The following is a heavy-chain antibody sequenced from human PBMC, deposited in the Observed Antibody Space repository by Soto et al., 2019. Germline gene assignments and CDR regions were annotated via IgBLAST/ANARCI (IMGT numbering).Heavy chain of an antibody. CDR2: FIPIFGTA. CDR1: GGTFSSYA. CDR3: ARSGARPGDYYYGMDV. J-gene: IGHJ6*02. V-gene: IGHV1-69*12. Sequence: QVQLVQSGAEGKKPGSSVKVSCKASGGTFSSYAISWVRQAPGQGLEWMGGFIPIFGTANYAQKFQGRVTITADESTSTAYMELSSLRSEDTAVYYCARSGARPGDYYYGMDVWGQGTTVTVSS. D-gene: IGHD3-10*01.